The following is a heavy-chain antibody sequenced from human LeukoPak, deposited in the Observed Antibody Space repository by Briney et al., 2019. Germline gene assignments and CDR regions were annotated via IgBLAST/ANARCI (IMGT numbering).Heavy chain of an antibody. V-gene: IGHV6-1*01. D-gene: IGHD6-19*01. Sequence: SQTLSLTCAISGDSVSSNSAAWNWIRQSPSRGLEWLGRTYYRSKWYNDYAVSVKSRITINPDTSKNQFSLQLNSVTPEDTAVYYCARDWSAGAVAGTDWFDPWGQGTLVTVSS. CDR2: TYYRSKWYN. J-gene: IGHJ5*02. CDR1: GDSVSSNSAA. CDR3: ARDWSAGAVAGTDWFDP.